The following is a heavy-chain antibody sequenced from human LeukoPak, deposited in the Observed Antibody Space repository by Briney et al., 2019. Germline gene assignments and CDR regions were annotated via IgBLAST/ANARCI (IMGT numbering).Heavy chain of an antibody. D-gene: IGHD3-10*01. CDR2: INHSGST. Sequence: PSETLSLTCAVYGGSFSGDYWSWIRQPPGKGLEWIGEINHSGSTKYNPSLKSRVTISVDTSKNQFSLKLSSVTAADTAVYYCARGRVGTYYYGSGSYYNHNWFDPWGQGTLVTVSS. J-gene: IGHJ5*02. CDR3: ARGRVGTYYYGSGSYYNHNWFDP. CDR1: GGSFSGDY. V-gene: IGHV4-34*01.